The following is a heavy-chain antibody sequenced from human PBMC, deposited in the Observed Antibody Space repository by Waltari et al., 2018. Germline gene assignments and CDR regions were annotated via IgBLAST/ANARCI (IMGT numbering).Heavy chain of an antibody. D-gene: IGHD3-16*01. CDR3: ARDPPDGYTYFDY. J-gene: IGHJ4*02. CDR1: GDSVSSKTAA. Sequence: QVQLQQSGPGLVKPSQTLSLTCAISGDSVSSKTAAWNWIRQSPSRGLEWLERTYYRSRWYNNYAVSVKSRITSNQDTSKNQFSLQLSSVTPEDTAVYYCARDPPDGYTYFDYWGQGTLVTVSS. V-gene: IGHV6-1*01. CDR2: TYYRSRWYN.